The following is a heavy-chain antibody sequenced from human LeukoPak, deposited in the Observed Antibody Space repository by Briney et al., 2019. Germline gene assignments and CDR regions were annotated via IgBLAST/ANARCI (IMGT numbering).Heavy chain of an antibody. Sequence: GGSLRLSCAASGFTFSSYAMSWVRQAPGKGLEWVSAISGSGGSTYYADSVKGRFTISRDNSKNTLYLQMNSLRAEDTAVYYCAKDVRVVPASYYYYYMDVWGKGTTVTVSS. D-gene: IGHD2-2*01. J-gene: IGHJ6*03. V-gene: IGHV3-23*01. CDR2: ISGSGGST. CDR3: AKDVRVVPASYYYYYMDV. CDR1: GFTFSSYA.